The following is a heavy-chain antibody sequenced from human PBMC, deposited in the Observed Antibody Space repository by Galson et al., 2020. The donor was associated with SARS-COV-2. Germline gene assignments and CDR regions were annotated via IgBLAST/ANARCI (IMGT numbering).Heavy chain of an antibody. CDR1: GFSFSSYG. Sequence: AGSLTPSCSASGFSFSSYGMHSVPPAPTKGLECVGIIRSDGSQPFYAASVKGRFIISRDISMDPVYVQMNSLRVDDTAVYCCAKDPWVIHDDSVEYFYYLDVWGKGTKVTISS. V-gene: IGHV3-30*02. J-gene: IGHJ6*03. CDR3: AKDPWVIHDDSVEYFYYLDV. CDR2: IRSDGSQP. D-gene: IGHD4-17*01.